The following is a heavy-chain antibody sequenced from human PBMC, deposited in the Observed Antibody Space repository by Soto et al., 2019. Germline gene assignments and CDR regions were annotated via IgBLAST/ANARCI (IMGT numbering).Heavy chain of an antibody. Sequence: SQTLSLTCAISGDSVSSNTASWNWIRQSPSRGLEWLGRTYFRSKWYNDYAVSVKSRIIINPDTSNNQFSLQLNSVTPEDTAVYFCAKGDNPGPKTGYAFDPWGQGIMVTVSS. CDR2: TYFRSKWYN. V-gene: IGHV6-1*01. CDR1: GDSVSSNTAS. J-gene: IGHJ5*02. CDR3: AKGDNPGPKTGYAFDP. D-gene: IGHD5-12*01.